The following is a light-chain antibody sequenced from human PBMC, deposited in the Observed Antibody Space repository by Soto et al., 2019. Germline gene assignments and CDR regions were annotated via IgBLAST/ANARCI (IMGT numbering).Light chain of an antibody. CDR2: AAS. CDR1: QGIGNY. V-gene: IGKV1-27*01. J-gene: IGKJ1*01. CDR3: QKYNSAPRT. Sequence: DIQMTQSPSSLSASLGDRVTITCRASQGIGNYLAWYQLQPGKVPKLLIYAASTLPSGVPSRFSGSGSGTDFTLTISSLQPEDVATYFCQKYNSAPRTFGQGTKVEI.